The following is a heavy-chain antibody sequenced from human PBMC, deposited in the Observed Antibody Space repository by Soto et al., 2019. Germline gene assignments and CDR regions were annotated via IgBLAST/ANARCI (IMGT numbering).Heavy chain of an antibody. CDR1: GGAFSGYY. J-gene: IGHJ6*02. CDR3: ARGPAVLRFLEWLPYYYYGMDV. D-gene: IGHD3-3*01. CDR2: INHSGST. V-gene: IGHV4-34*01. Sequence: PSETLSLTCAVYGGAFSGYYWSWIRQPPGKGLEWIGEINHSGSTNCNPSLKSRVTISVDTSKNQFSLKLSSVTAADTAVYYCARGPAVLRFLEWLPYYYYGMDVWGQGTTVTVSS.